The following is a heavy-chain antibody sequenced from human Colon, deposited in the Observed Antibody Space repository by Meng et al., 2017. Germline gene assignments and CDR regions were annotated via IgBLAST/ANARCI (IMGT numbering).Heavy chain of an antibody. CDR1: GFTFDNYL. V-gene: IGHV3-74*01. Sequence: GGSLRLSCVASGFTFDNYLMHWVRQAPGKGLVWVSRINSDGSRTTYADSVKGRLTISSDNAKNTLYLQMNSLRAEDTAVYYCTRFNYHSSGYYFDDYWGQGAQVTGAS. CDR3: TRFNYHSSGYYFDDY. D-gene: IGHD3-22*01. CDR2: INSDGSRT. J-gene: IGHJ4*01.